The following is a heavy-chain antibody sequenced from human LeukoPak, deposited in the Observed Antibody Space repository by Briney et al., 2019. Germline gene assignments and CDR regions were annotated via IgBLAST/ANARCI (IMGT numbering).Heavy chain of an antibody. V-gene: IGHV4-34*01. J-gene: IGHJ1*01. D-gene: IGHD3-22*01. CDR3: ARARRFGSSGYYYVAEYFQH. CDR1: GGSFSGYY. Sequence: SETLSLTCAVYGGSFSGYYWSWIRQPPGKGLEWIGEINHSGSTNYNPSLKSRVTISVGTSKNQILLQLSSVMGADTAGYYCARARRFGSSGYYYVAEYFQHWGQGTLVTVSS. CDR2: INHSGST.